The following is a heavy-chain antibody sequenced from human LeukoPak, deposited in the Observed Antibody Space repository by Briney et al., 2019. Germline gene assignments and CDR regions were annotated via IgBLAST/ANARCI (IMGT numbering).Heavy chain of an antibody. Sequence: GESLKISFKGSGSGFTSYWIGWVRRMPGKGLEWMGIIYPGDSDTRYSPSFQGQVTISDDKYISNTYLQWSSLKASDTAMYYCAIHAGYYDSSAYYWGQGTLVTVSS. D-gene: IGHD3-22*01. CDR2: IYPGDSDT. V-gene: IGHV5-51*01. J-gene: IGHJ4*02. CDR1: GSGFTSYW. CDR3: AIHAGYYDSSAYY.